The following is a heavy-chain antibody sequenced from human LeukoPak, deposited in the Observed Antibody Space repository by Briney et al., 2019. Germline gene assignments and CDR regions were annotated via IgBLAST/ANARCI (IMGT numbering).Heavy chain of an antibody. CDR3: VRKITAAGTY. J-gene: IGHJ4*02. CDR2: IKEDGSET. V-gene: IGHV3-7*04. Sequence: GGSLRLSCAASGFTFNSYWMNWVRQAPGKGLQWVATIKEDGSETFYVDSVKGRFTISRDNAKNSLYLQMNSLRAEDTAVYYCVRKITAAGTYWGQGTLVTVSS. CDR1: GFTFNSYW. D-gene: IGHD6-13*01.